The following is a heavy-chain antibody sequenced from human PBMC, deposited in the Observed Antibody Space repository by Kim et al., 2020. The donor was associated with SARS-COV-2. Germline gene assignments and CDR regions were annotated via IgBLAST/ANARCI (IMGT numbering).Heavy chain of an antibody. CDR2: ISSSGSTI. V-gene: IGHV3-48*03. D-gene: IGHD3-3*01. J-gene: IGHJ4*02. CDR3: ARGITIFGVVANLFDY. Sequence: GGSLRLSCAASGFTFSSYEMNWVRQAPGKGLEWVSYISSSGSTIYYADSVKGRFTISRDNAKNSLYLQMNSLRAEDTAVYYCARGITIFGVVANLFDYWGQGTLVTVSS. CDR1: GFTFSSYE.